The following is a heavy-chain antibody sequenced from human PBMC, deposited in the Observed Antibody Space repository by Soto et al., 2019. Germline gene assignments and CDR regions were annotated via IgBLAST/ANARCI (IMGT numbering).Heavy chain of an antibody. Sequence: HPGGSLRLSCAATGFTFSSYSMNWVRQAPGKGLEWVSYISSSSCTIYYADSVKGRFTISRDNAKNSLYLQMNSLRAEDTAVYYCARVMIGQWLEGWYFDLWGRGTLVTVSS. V-gene: IGHV3-48*01. J-gene: IGHJ2*01. CDR3: ARVMIGQWLEGWYFDL. CDR1: GFTFSSYS. CDR2: ISSSSCTI. D-gene: IGHD6-19*01.